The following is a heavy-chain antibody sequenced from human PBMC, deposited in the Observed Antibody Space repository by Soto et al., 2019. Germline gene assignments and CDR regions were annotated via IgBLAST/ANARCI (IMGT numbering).Heavy chain of an antibody. CDR3: ALPPRTGTPY. CDR1: GFTFSSYW. V-gene: IGHV3-7*03. CDR2: IKQDGSEK. D-gene: IGHD1-1*01. J-gene: IGHJ4*02. Sequence: PGWSLRLSCAASGFTFSSYWMSLVRQAPGKGLEWVANIKQDGSEKYYVDSVKGRFTISRDNAKNSLYLQMNSLRAEDTAVYYCALPPRTGTPYWGEGTPVTVSS.